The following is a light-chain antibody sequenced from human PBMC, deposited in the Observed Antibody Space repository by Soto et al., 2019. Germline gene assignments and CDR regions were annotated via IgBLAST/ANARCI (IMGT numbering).Light chain of an antibody. Sequence: AIQMTQSPSSLSASVGDRVTITCRASQGVRNDLGWYQQISGKAPKLLIYDASSLQSGVPSRFSGSGSDTDFTLIISSLQPEDFATYFCLQVYNYPRTFGQGTKVDIK. V-gene: IGKV1-6*01. CDR2: DAS. J-gene: IGKJ1*01. CDR3: LQVYNYPRT. CDR1: QGVRND.